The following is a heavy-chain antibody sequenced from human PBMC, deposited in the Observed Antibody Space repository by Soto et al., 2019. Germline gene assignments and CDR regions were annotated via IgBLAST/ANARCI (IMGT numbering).Heavy chain of an antibody. CDR1: GYTFTSYG. J-gene: IGHJ4*02. V-gene: IGHV1-3*01. CDR2: INGGNGNT. D-gene: IGHD2-15*01. Sequence: ASVKVSCKASGYTFTSYGISWVRQAPGQGLEWMGWINGGNGNTYYSEHFQGRVTFTRDTSAGTVYMQLSSLTSEDTAVYYCARDLGGWPDYWGQGTLVTVSS. CDR3: ARDLGGWPDY.